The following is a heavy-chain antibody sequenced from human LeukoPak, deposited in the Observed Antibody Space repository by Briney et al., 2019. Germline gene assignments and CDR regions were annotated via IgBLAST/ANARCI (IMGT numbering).Heavy chain of an antibody. CDR1: GGSITSSSYS. CDR2: MSYSGST. J-gene: IGHJ4*02. CDR3: ARDSYYDSSGYYSLFDY. Sequence: SETLSLTCTVSGGSITSSSYSWGWIRQPPGKGLEWIASMSYSGSTYYNPSLKSRVTISVDTSRNQFSLKLSSVTAADTAVYYCARDSYYDSSGYYSLFDYWGQGTLVTVPS. V-gene: IGHV4-39*07. D-gene: IGHD3-22*01.